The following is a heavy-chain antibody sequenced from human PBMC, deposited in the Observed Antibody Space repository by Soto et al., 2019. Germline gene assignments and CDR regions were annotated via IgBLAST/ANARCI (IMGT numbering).Heavy chain of an antibody. Sequence: LSLTCAVYGGSFSGYYWSWIRQPPGKGLEWIGEINHSGSTNYNPSLKSRVTISVDTSKNQFSLRLSSVTAADTAVYYCARTEGVVKHFYYYYYGMDVWGQGTTVTVSS. D-gene: IGHD3-3*01. CDR3: ARTEGVVKHFYYYYYGMDV. CDR1: GGSFSGYY. V-gene: IGHV4-34*01. J-gene: IGHJ6*02. CDR2: INHSGST.